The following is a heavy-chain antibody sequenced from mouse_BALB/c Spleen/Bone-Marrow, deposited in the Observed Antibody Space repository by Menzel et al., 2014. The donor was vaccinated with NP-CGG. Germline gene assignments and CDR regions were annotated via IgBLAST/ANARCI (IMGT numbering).Heavy chain of an antibody. CDR3: ARARRFDF. V-gene: IGHV1-18*01. CDR2: INPISGDA. J-gene: IGHJ2*01. CDR1: GYTFSEYA. Sequence: EVKLVESGSELVKPGASVKISCKTSGYTFSEYAMHWVKQSHGKSLEWIGGINPISGDATYNRKFEDKATLTLDKSSTTAYMDLRSLTSEDSAVYYCARARRFDFWGQGTTLTVSS.